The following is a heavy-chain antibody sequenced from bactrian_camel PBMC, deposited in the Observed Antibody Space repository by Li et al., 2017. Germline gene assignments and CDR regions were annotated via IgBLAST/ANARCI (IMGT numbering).Heavy chain of an antibody. Sequence: HVQLVESGGGLVQPGGSLRLSCSASVDIFSRCHMGWFRQAPGEEREGVAAIMILGATTYYADSVKGRFTISQDNAKNMVYLQVNSLKAEDTAMYYCAAGWSFGVGTLLRRHYNYWGQGTQVTVS. CDR3: AAGWSFGVGTLLRRHYNY. D-gene: IGHD3*01. J-gene: IGHJ4*01. CDR2: IMILGATT. V-gene: IGHV3S54*01. CDR1: VDIFSRCH.